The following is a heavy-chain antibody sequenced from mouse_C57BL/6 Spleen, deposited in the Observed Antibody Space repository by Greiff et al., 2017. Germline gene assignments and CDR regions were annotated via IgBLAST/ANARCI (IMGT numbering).Heavy chain of an antibody. D-gene: IGHD2-10*02. V-gene: IGHV1-26*01. CDR3: ADSSKVGAEFAD. J-gene: IGHJ3*01. CDR2: INPNNGGT. CDR1: GYTFTDYY. Sequence: EVQLQQSGPELVKPGASVKISCKASGYTFTDYYMNWVKQSHGQGLEWIGEINPNNGGTSYNQKFKGKATLTVDKSSSTAYMKLSSLTSEDSAVYYWADSSKVGAEFADWGQGTLVTVSA.